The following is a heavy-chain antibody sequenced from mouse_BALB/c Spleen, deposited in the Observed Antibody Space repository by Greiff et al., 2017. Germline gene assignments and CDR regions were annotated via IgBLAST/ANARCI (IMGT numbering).Heavy chain of an antibody. CDR3: TRERSSHFDY. CDR1: GYTFTSYW. Sequence: LQQPGSELVRPGASVKLSCKASGYTFTSYWMHWVKQRHGPGLEWIGNIYPGSGSTNYDEKFKSKGTLTVDTSSSTAYMHLSSLTSEDSAVYYCTRERSSHFDYWGQGTTLTVSS. CDR2: IYPGSGST. D-gene: IGHD1-1*01. V-gene: IGHV1S22*01. J-gene: IGHJ2*01.